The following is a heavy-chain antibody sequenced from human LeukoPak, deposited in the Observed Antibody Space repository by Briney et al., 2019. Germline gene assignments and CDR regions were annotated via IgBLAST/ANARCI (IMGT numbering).Heavy chain of an antibody. CDR1: GFTVSNNY. CDR2: IYSGGST. Sequence: PGGSLRLSCAASGFTVSNNYMNRVRQAPGKGLEWVSVIYSGGSTYYAGSVKGRFTISRDNSKNTLYLQMNSLRAEDTAVYYCARDLALWGQGTLVSVSS. V-gene: IGHV3-66*01. J-gene: IGHJ4*02. D-gene: IGHD3-3*02. CDR3: ARDLAL.